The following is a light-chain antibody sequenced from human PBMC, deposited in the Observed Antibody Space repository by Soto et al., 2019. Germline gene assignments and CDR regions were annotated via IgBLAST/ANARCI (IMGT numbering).Light chain of an antibody. CDR3: QQDYSYPRT. CDR2: GAS. J-gene: IGKJ1*01. CDR1: QGIRND. Sequence: AIQMTQSPSSLSASVGGRVAMTCRASQGIRNDLAWYQQKPGEAPTLLIYGASNLQSGVPSRFSGSGSDTDFTLTISSLQPEDCAVYYCQQDYSYPRTFGLGTRVEIK. V-gene: IGKV1-6*01.